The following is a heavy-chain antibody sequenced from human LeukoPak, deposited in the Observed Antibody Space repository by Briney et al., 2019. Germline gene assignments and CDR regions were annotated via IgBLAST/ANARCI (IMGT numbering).Heavy chain of an antibody. CDR2: IYHSGST. CDR3: ARGLGELSFALFDY. CDR1: GYSISSGYY. D-gene: IGHD3-16*02. Sequence: SETLSLTCTVSGYSISSGYYWGWIRQPPGKGLEWIGSIYHSGSTYYNPSLKSRVTISVDTSKNQFSLKLSSVTAADTAVYYCARGLGELSFALFDYWGQGTLVTVSS. J-gene: IGHJ4*02. V-gene: IGHV4-38-2*02.